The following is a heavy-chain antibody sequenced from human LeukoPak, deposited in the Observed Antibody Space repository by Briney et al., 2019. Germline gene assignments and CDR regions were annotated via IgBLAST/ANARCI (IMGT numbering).Heavy chain of an antibody. D-gene: IGHD7-27*01. J-gene: IGHJ5*02. Sequence: SETLSLTCAVSGGSFSGYYWSWIRQPPGKGLEWIGEINHSGSTNYNPSLKSRVTISVDTSKNQFSLKLSSVTAADTAVYYCARGVWGSENWFDPWGQGTLVTVSS. CDR2: INHSGST. CDR3: ARGVWGSENWFDP. CDR1: GGSFSGYY. V-gene: IGHV4-34*01.